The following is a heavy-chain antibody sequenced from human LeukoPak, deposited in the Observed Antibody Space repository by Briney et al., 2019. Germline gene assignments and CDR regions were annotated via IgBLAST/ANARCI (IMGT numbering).Heavy chain of an antibody. J-gene: IGHJ4*02. V-gene: IGHV4-59*01. CDR2: IDYSRST. Sequence: SETLSLTCTVSGGSISSYYWSWIRRPPGKGLEWIGYIDYSRSTNYNPSLKSRVTISVDTSKNQFSLKLSSVTAADTAVCYCARAYEGSWTGYGYWGQGTLVTVSS. CDR3: ARAYEGSWTGYGY. CDR1: GGSISSYY. D-gene: IGHD3/OR15-3a*01.